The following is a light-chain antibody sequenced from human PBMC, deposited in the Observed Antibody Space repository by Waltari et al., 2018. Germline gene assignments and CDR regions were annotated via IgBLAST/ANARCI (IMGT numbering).Light chain of an antibody. V-gene: IGLV1-44*01. CDR3: ATWEDSLNGWV. J-gene: IGLJ3*02. Sequence: QSVVIQSPSASGTPGQRVTISSSGSRPNIVGNAVSCYQQFPGTAPKLLIYTNNQRPSGVPDRFSGSKSGTSASLVISGLQSEDEADYYCATWEDSLNGWVFGGGTKLTVL. CDR1: RPNIVGNA. CDR2: TNN.